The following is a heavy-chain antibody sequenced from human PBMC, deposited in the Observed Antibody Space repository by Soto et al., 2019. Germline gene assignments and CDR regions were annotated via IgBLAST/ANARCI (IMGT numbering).Heavy chain of an antibody. D-gene: IGHD2-15*01. CDR1: GFVFSTYS. CDR2: ISSSSSTI. V-gene: IGHV3-48*02. J-gene: IGHJ4*02. CDR3: ARPAGRVDYFDY. Sequence: EVQLVESGGGLVQTGGSLRLSCAASGFVFSTYSMNWVRKAPGKGLEWVSYISSSSSTIYYADSVQGRFTISRDNAKNSLYLQVNSLRDEDTAVYYCARPAGRVDYFDYWGQGTLVTVSS.